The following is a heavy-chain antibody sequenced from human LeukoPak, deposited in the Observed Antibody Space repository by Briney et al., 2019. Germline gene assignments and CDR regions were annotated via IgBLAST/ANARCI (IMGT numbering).Heavy chain of an antibody. Sequence: PSETLSLTCTVSGGSISSSSYYWGWIRQPPGKGLEWIGSIYYSGSTNNNPSLKNRVTISVDTSKNQFSLKLSSVTAADTAVYYCARRRTMFGYFAGEFDYWGQGTLVTVSS. V-gene: IGHV4-39*01. D-gene: IGHD3-10*02. CDR3: ARRRTMFGYFAGEFDY. J-gene: IGHJ4*02. CDR2: IYYSGST. CDR1: GGSISSSSYY.